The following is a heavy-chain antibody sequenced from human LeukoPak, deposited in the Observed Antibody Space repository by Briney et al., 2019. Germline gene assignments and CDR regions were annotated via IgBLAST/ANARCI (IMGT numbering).Heavy chain of an antibody. CDR1: EFTFSNYW. J-gene: IGHJ2*01. CDR3: ARASPADFNL. V-gene: IGHV3-74*01. Sequence: GGSPRLSCVASEFTFSNYWIHWVRQAPGKGLVWVSRIRGDGIVTNYADSVEGRFTVSRDNAKNTVHLQMNSLRDDDTAVYYCARASPADFNLWGRGTLVTVSS. CDR2: IRGDGIVT.